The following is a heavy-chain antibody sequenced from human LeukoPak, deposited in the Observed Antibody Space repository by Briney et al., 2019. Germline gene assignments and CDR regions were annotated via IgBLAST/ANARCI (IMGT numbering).Heavy chain of an antibody. Sequence: QPGGSLRLSCAASGFTFSSYSMNWVRQAPGKGLEWVSYISSSSSTIYYADSVKGRFTISRDNAKNSLYLQMNSLRGEDTAVYYCAREGDYGGDSPYYYYGMDVWGQGTTVTVSS. J-gene: IGHJ6*02. CDR2: ISSSSSTI. V-gene: IGHV3-48*04. D-gene: IGHD4-23*01. CDR1: GFTFSSYS. CDR3: AREGDYGGDSPYYYYGMDV.